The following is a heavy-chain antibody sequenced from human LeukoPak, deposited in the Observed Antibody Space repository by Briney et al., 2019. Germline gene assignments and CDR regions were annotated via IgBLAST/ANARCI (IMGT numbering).Heavy chain of an antibody. D-gene: IGHD1-1*01. Sequence: GASVKVSCKASGYTFTGYYIHWVRQAPGQGLEWMGWINPNSGDTDYAQKFQGRVSMTRDTSISTAYMELSRLRSDDTAVYYCATRRNDKSHGWFDPWGQGTLVTVSS. CDR1: GYTFTGYY. V-gene: IGHV1-2*02. CDR3: ATRRNDKSHGWFDP. CDR2: INPNSGDT. J-gene: IGHJ5*02.